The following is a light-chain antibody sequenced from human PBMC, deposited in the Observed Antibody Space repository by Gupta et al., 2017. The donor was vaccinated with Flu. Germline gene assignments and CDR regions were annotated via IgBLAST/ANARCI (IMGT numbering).Light chain of an antibody. CDR1: QGITSY. V-gene: IGKV1-37*01. CDR2: SAL. Sequence: DIQLTQSPSSLSACVEDRVTITCRVSQGITSYLNCSRQKPGKVRKVLIYSALNWQCGDPSRFSGSGYGRDFTLTISRRQPEDVATYYGQRTDSYPPITFGQRTRLEIK. CDR3: QRTDSYPPIT. J-gene: IGKJ5*01.